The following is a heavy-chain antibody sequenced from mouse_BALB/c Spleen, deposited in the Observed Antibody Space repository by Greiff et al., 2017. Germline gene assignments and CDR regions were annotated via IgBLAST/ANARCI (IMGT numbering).Heavy chain of an antibody. CDR3: ARGVRRGPYAMDY. D-gene: IGHD2-14*01. CDR1: GYSITSDYA. V-gene: IGHV3-2*02. J-gene: IGHJ4*01. Sequence: EVKLQESGPGLVKPSQSLSLTCTVTGYSITSDYAWNWIRQFPGNKLEWMGYISYSGSTSYNPSLKSRISITRDTSKNQFFLQLNSVTTEDTATYYCARGVRRGPYAMDYWGQGTSVTVSS. CDR2: ISYSGST.